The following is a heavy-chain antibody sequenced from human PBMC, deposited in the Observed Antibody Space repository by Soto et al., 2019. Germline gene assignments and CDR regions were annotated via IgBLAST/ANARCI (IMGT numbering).Heavy chain of an antibody. CDR1: VYSISIGYY. J-gene: IGHJ5*02. D-gene: IGHD2-2*01. V-gene: IGHV4-38-2*02. CDR2: IFHSGST. CDR3: ARERGHCSSTTCYGWFDP. Sequence: PSETLCVSCAFSVYSISIGYYSGCIRQPPVKGLEWIGTIFHSGSTYYNPSLNSRVTISIDTSRNQFSLKVTSVTAADTSVYYCARERGHCSSTTCYGWFDPWGQGTMVTVSS.